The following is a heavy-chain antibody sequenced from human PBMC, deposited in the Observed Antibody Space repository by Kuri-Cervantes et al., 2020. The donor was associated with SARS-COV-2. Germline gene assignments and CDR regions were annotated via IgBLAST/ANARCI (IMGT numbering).Heavy chain of an antibody. J-gene: IGHJ4*02. CDR3: ARHHKVQLVLRDY. Sequence: GGSLRLSCKGSGYSFTSYWIGWVRQMPGKGLEWMGIIYPGDSDTRYSPSFQGQVTISADKSISTALLQWSSLKASDTAMYYCARHHKVQLVLRDYWGQGTLVTVSS. CDR2: IYPGDSDT. D-gene: IGHD1-7*01. CDR1: GYSFTSYW. V-gene: IGHV5-51*01.